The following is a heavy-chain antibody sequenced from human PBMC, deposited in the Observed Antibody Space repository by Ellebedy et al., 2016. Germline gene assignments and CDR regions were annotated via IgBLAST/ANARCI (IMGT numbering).Heavy chain of an antibody. CDR1: GFTFSSYW. J-gene: IGHJ4*02. D-gene: IGHD5-18*01. CDR3: ARDRRDSTRTLDY. Sequence: GGSLRPSCAASGFTFSSYWMHWVRQAPGKGLVWVSRINSDGSSTSYADSVKGRFTISRDNGKNTLYLQMNSLRAEDTAVYYCARDRRDSTRTLDYWGQGTLVTVSS. CDR2: INSDGSST. V-gene: IGHV3-74*01.